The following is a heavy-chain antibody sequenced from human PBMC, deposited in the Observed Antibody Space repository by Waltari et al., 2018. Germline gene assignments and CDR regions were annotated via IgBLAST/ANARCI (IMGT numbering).Heavy chain of an antibody. J-gene: IGHJ6*02. V-gene: IGHV3-48*03. D-gene: IGHD5-18*01. Sequence: EVQLVESGGGLVQPGGSLRLSCAASGFTFSSYEMNWVRQAPGKGLEWVSYISSSGSTIYYADSVKGRFTISRDNAKNSLYLQMNSLRAEDTAVYYCARESSAMANYYYYGMDVWGQGTTVTVSS. CDR1: GFTFSSYE. CDR3: ARESSAMANYYYYGMDV. CDR2: ISSSGSTI.